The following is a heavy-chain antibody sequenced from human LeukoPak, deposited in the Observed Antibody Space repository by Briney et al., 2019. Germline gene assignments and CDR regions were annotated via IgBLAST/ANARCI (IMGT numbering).Heavy chain of an antibody. CDR2: TYYRSTWYT. J-gene: IGHJ6*02. CDR1: GDSVSSNSAA. Sequence: SQTLSLTCAISGDSVSSNSAAWNWIRQSPSRGVEWLGRTYYRSTWYTDYAVSVKSRITINPDTSKNQFSLQLNSVAPEDTAVYYCARLVAIHVVVVVAATPLPYYHGMDVWGQGTTVTVSS. CDR3: ARLVAIHVVVVVAATPLPYYHGMDV. V-gene: IGHV6-1*01. D-gene: IGHD2-15*01.